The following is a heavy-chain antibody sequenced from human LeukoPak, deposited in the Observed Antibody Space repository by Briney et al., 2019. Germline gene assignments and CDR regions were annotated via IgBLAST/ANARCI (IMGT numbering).Heavy chain of an antibody. D-gene: IGHD3-16*01. CDR1: GFTFSTYV. CDR2: ISGSGDNT. V-gene: IGHV3-23*01. J-gene: IGHJ3*01. Sequence: GGSLRLSCATSGFTFSTYVMSWVRQAPGKGLEWVSGISGSGDNTYYADSVKGRFTISRDNSKNTLYLQMDSLRAEDTAVYSCVRGGGLDAFHVWGQGTMVTVSS. CDR3: VRGGGLDAFHV.